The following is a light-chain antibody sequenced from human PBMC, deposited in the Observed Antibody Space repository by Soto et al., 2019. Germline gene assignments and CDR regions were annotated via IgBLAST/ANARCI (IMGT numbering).Light chain of an antibody. J-gene: IGLJ2*01. CDR3: GAWDDNLSVFF. V-gene: IGLV1-51*01. Sequence: QSVLTQPPSVSAAPGQKVTISCPGSSSDIGYVYVSWYQQVPGAGPKLLIYDNDKRPSGISARFSGSNFGTSATLDITGLQTGDEADYYCGAWDDNLSVFFFGGGTKVTVL. CDR1: SSDIGYVY. CDR2: DND.